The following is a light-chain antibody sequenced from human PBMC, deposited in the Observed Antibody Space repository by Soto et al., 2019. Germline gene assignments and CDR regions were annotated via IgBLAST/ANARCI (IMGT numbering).Light chain of an antibody. CDR1: SSDVGGYNY. CDR2: EVS. CDR3: SSYTSSSTLRV. Sequence: QSVLTQPASVSGSPGQSITISGTGTSSDVGGYNYVSWYQQHPGKAPKLMIYEVSNRPSGVSNSFSGSKSGNTASLTISGLQAEDEADYYCSSYTSSSTLRVFGTGTKVTVL. J-gene: IGLJ1*01. V-gene: IGLV2-14*01.